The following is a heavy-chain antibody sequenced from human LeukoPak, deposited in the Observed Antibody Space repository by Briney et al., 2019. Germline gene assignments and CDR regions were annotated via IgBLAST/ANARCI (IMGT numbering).Heavy chain of an antibody. CDR3: ARGGVAARQKGFNYYYYYMDV. J-gene: IGHJ6*03. CDR2: IIPIFGTA. V-gene: IGHV1-69*13. CDR1: RGTFSNYA. Sequence: ASVKVSCKASRGTFSNYAISWVRQAPGQGLEWMGGIIPIFGTANYAQKLQGRVTITADESTSTAYMELSSLRSEDTAVYYCARGGVAARQKGFNYYYYYMDVWGKGTTVTVSS. D-gene: IGHD6-6*01.